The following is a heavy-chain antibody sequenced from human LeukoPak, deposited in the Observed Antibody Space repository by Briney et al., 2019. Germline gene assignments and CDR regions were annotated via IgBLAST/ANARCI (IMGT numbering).Heavy chain of an antibody. Sequence: GSVKVSCKASGYTFTSYHINWVRQATGQGLEWMGWMSPNSCDTSFAQKFQGRGTMTRNTSITTDYMELSSLRSDDTDIYYCARGVAAGYVYWGQGTLVTVSS. CDR3: ARGVAAGYVY. CDR2: MSPNSCDT. D-gene: IGHD6-13*01. J-gene: IGHJ4*02. V-gene: IGHV1-8*01. CDR1: GYTFTSYH.